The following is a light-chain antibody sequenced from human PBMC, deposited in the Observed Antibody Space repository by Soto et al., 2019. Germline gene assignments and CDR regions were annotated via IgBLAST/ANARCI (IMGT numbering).Light chain of an antibody. J-gene: IGLJ2*01. CDR3: SSYTSSSTLVV. V-gene: IGLV2-14*01. CDR1: SSDVGGYNY. Sequence: QSALTQPASVSGSPGQSITISRTGTSSDVGGYNYVSWYQQHPGKAPKLMIYEVSNRPSGVSNRFSGSKSGNTASLTISGLRAEDEADYYCSSYTSSSTLVVFGGGTKLTVL. CDR2: EVS.